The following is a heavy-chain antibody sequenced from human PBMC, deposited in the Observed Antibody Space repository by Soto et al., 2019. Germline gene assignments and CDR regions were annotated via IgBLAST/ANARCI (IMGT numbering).Heavy chain of an antibody. D-gene: IGHD3-22*01. Sequence: QVQLVQSGAEVKKPGSSVKVSCKASGGTFSSYAISWVRQAPGQGLEWVGGIIPIFGTANYAQKFQGRVTITADESTSTAYMELSSLRSEDTAVYYCARASNYYDSSGYYGYYFDYWGQGTLVTVSS. CDR2: IIPIFGTA. CDR3: ARASNYYDSSGYYGYYFDY. J-gene: IGHJ4*02. CDR1: GGTFSSYA. V-gene: IGHV1-69*12.